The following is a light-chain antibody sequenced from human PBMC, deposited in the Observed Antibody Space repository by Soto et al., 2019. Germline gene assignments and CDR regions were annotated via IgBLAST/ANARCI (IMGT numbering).Light chain of an antibody. Sequence: QSVLAQPPSASRTPGQRVTISCSGSSYNIGANTVNWYQQLPGTAPKLLISNNDQRPSGVPDRFSGSKSGTSASLAISGLQSEDDADYYCAAWDDSLYGRVFGSGIQLTVL. V-gene: IGLV1-44*01. CDR3: AAWDDSLYGRV. CDR2: NND. J-gene: IGLJ1*01. CDR1: SYNIGANT.